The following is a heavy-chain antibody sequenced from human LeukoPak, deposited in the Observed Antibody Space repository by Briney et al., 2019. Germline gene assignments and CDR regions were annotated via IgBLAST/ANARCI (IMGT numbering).Heavy chain of an antibody. CDR2: VSGGGAT. CDR3: AKGAAPGKADWFDP. CDR1: GFTFSGYA. V-gene: IGHV3-23*01. J-gene: IGHJ5*02. Sequence: GGSLRLSCAASGFTFSGYAMMWVRQAPGKGLEWVSSVSGGGATYYADSVKGRFTISRDNSKNTLYLQMNSLTAEDTAVYYCAKGAAPGKADWFDPWGQGTLVTVSS. D-gene: IGHD6-13*01.